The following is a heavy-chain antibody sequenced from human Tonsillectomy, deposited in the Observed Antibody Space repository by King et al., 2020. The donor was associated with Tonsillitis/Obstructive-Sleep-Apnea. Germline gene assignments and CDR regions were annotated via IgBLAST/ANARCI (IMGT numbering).Heavy chain of an antibody. J-gene: IGHJ4*02. CDR1: GFTFRSYS. Sequence: VQLVESGGGLVKPGGSLRLSCAASGFTFRSYSMNWVRQAPGKGLEWVSTITSSGSYIYYADSVKGRFTISRDNAQNSLYLQMKSLRAEDTAVYYCARDEALGDNYLEAWGQGTLAT. V-gene: IGHV3-21*01. CDR2: ITSSGSYI. CDR3: ARDEALGDNYLEA.